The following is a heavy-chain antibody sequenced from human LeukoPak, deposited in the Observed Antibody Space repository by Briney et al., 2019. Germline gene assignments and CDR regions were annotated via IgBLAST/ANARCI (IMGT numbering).Heavy chain of an antibody. CDR1: GFTFSTSW. Sequence: GGSLRLSCAASGFTFSTSWMTWVRQAPGRGLEWVANIKPDGSQKYYVDSVKGRFTVSRDNAKNSLYLQMNSLRADDTAVYYCARGHYGRDYWGQGTLVTVSS. CDR2: IKPDGSQK. D-gene: IGHD4-17*01. J-gene: IGHJ4*02. CDR3: ARGHYGRDY. V-gene: IGHV3-7*04.